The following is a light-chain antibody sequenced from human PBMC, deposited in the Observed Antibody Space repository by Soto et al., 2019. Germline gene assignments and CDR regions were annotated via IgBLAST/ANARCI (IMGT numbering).Light chain of an antibody. J-gene: IGKJ1*01. CDR1: QSVSSN. CDR3: QHYNNWPRT. CDR2: GAS. Sequence: EIVMTQSPATLSVSPGERATLSCRASQSVSSNLAWYQQKPGQAPRLLIYGASPRATGIPARFSGSGSGTEFTLTVSSLQSEDFAVYYCQHYNNWPRTFGQGTKVEIK. V-gene: IGKV3-15*01.